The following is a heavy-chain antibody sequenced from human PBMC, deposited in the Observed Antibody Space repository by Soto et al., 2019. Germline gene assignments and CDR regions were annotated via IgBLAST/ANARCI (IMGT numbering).Heavy chain of an antibody. V-gene: IGHV1-69*13. CDR1: GGTFSSYA. D-gene: IGHD6-6*01. Sequence: ASVKVSCKASGGTFSSYAISWVRQAPGQGLEWMGGIIPIFGTANYAQKFQGRVTITADESTSTAYMELSSLRSEDTAVYYCAYSGSSFQKEPAGWRSWFDPWGQGTLVTVSS. CDR3: AYSGSSFQKEPAGWRSWFDP. J-gene: IGHJ5*02. CDR2: IIPIFGTA.